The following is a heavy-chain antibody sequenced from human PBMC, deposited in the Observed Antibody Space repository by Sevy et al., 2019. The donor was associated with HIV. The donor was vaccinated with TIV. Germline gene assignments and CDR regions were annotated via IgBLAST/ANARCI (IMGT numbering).Heavy chain of an antibody. D-gene: IGHD2-15*01. CDR3: AKVGPHCSGGTCYHPLFDY. J-gene: IGHJ4*02. CDR2: LSYDGREK. Sequence: GGSLRLSCAASGFTFSTYGMHWVRQAPGKGLEWVAVLSYDGREKYYGNSVKDRFTMSRDNSKNTLYLQMNSLRDEDTAVYYCAKVGPHCSGGTCYHPLFDYCGQGILVTVSS. V-gene: IGHV3-30*18. CDR1: GFTFSTYG.